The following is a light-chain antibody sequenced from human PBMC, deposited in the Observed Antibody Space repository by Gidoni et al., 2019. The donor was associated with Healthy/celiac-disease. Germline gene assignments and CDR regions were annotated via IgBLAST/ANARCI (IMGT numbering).Light chain of an antibody. CDR2: LGS. Sequence: DMVMTQSPLSLPVTPGEPASISCRSSQSLLHSNGYNYLDWYLQKPGQSPTLLIYLGSNRASGVPDRFSGSGSGTDFTLKISRVEAEDVGVYYCMQALQTLSITFGQGTRLEIK. CDR1: QSLLHSNGYNY. J-gene: IGKJ5*01. CDR3: MQALQTLSIT. V-gene: IGKV2-28*01.